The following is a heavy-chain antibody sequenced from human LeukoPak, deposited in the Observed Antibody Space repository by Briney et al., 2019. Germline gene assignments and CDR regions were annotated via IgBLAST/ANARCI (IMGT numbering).Heavy chain of an antibody. CDR3: ARIGYSSSSLDY. CDR2: IKEDGSTR. J-gene: IGHJ4*02. CDR1: GFTFSSYS. V-gene: IGHV3-7*04. Sequence: GGSLRLSCAASGFTFSSYSMNWVRQAPGKGLEWVANIKEDGSTRYLVDSVKGRFTISRDNAKNSVYLQMNSLRAEDTAVYYCARIGYSSSSLDYWGQGNLVTVSS. D-gene: IGHD6-13*01.